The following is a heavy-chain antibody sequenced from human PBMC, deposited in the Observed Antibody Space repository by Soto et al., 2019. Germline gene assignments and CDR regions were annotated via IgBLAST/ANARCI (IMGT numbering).Heavy chain of an antibody. CDR3: ARDPDRYYDFWSGYSSY. CDR1: GFTFSSYS. Sequence: GGSLRLSCAASGFTFSSYSMNWVRQAPGKGLEWVSSISSSSSYIYYADSVKGRFTISRDNAKNSLFLQMNRLGAEDTAVYYCARDPDRYYDFWSGYSSYWGQGTLVTVSS. J-gene: IGHJ4*02. V-gene: IGHV3-21*01. D-gene: IGHD3-3*01. CDR2: ISSSSSYI.